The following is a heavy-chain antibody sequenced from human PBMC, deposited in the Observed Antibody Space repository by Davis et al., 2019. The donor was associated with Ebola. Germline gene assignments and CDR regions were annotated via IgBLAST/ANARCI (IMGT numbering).Heavy chain of an antibody. CDR1: GFTFSSYW. Sequence: GESLKISCAASGFTFSSYWMSWVRQAPGKGLEWVANIKQDGSEKYYADSVKGRFTISRDNSKNTLYLQMNSLRAEDTAVYYCAKGWVRVAALLFDYWGQGTLVTVSS. J-gene: IGHJ4*02. CDR2: IKQDGSEK. CDR3: AKGWVRVAALLFDY. D-gene: IGHD6-6*01. V-gene: IGHV3-7*01.